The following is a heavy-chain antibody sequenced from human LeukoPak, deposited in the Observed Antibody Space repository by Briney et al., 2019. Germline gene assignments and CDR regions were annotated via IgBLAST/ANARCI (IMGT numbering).Heavy chain of an antibody. CDR3: ARVQGANYYDSSGYPLPPDY. CDR1: GFTFSSYA. Sequence: PGRSLRLSCAASGFTFSSYAMHWVRQAPGKGLEWVAVISYDGSNKYYADSVKGRFNISRDNSKNTLYLQMNSLRAEDTAVYHCARVQGANYYDSSGYPLPPDYWGQGTLVTVSS. D-gene: IGHD3-22*01. CDR2: ISYDGSNK. J-gene: IGHJ4*02. V-gene: IGHV3-30-3*01.